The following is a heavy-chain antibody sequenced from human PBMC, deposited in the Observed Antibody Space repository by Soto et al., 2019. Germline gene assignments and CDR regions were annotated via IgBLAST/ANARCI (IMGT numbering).Heavy chain of an antibody. V-gene: IGHV1-69*14. CDR3: ARGHEYGGNSDAFDI. Sequence: QVHLVQSGAEVKKPGSSVKVSCKASGGTFSTYSINWLRKAPGQWPEWMGNILPVFGTADYAQKFRYRVTITADKSTNTAYMELRSLFSEDAAVYYCARGHEYGGNSDAFDIWGQGTVVTVSS. CDR1: GGTFSTYS. CDR2: ILPVFGTA. J-gene: IGHJ3*02. D-gene: IGHD4-17*01.